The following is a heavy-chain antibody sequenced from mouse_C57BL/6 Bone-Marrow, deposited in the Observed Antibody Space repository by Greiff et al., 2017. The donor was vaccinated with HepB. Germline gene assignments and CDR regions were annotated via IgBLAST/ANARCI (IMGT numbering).Heavy chain of an antibody. CDR1: GYTFTDYY. J-gene: IGHJ2*01. Sequence: EVQLQQSGPVLVKPGASVKMSCKASGYTFTDYYMNWVKQRPGKSLEWIGVINPYNGGTSYNQKFKGKVTLAVDKASSTAYMEINSLTAEDSAVYYGARRRPYYWGQGTTLTVSS. V-gene: IGHV1-19*01. CDR3: ARRRPYY. CDR2: INPYNGGT.